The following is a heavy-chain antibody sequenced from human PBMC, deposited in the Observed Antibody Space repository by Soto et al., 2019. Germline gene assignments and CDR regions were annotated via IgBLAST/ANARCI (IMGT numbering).Heavy chain of an antibody. CDR1: GFTVSSNY. CDR3: AILYSSSWPDAFDI. J-gene: IGHJ3*02. CDR2: TYSGGST. Sequence: GGSLRLSCAASGFTVSSNYMSWVRQAPGKGLEWASVTYSGGSTYYADSVKGRFTISRDNSKNTLYLQMNSLRAEDTAVYYCAILYSSSWPDAFDIWGQGTMVTVS. D-gene: IGHD6-13*01. V-gene: IGHV3-53*01.